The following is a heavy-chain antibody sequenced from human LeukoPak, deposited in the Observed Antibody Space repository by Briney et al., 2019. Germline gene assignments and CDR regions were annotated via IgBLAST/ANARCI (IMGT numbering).Heavy chain of an antibody. Sequence: SETLSLTCSVSGDSLSSSYWSWIRQPPGKGLEWIGNIYNSANTNYNPSLKSRVTMSVDTSKNQFSLKLSSVTAADTAVYYCARVLAITMIVGKVGYYMDVWGKGTTVTVSS. CDR2: IYNSANT. CDR1: GDSLSSSY. CDR3: ARVLAITMIVGKVGYYMDV. D-gene: IGHD3-22*01. V-gene: IGHV4-4*07. J-gene: IGHJ6*03.